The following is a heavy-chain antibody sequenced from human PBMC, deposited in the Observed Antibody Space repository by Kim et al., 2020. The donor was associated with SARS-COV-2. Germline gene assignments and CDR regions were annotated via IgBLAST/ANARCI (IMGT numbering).Heavy chain of an antibody. CDR3: ATTCRSGLDV. CDR2: I. J-gene: IGHJ6*02. Sequence: ISYADSVKGRFTISRDNAKNTLFLQMNSLRAEDMAVYYCATTCRSGLDVWGQGTTVTVSS. V-gene: IGHV3-74*01.